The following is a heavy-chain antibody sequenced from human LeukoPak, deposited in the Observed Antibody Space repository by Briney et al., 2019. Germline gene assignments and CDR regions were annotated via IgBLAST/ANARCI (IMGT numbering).Heavy chain of an antibody. CDR3: AKDWAYSGNYYYFDH. CDR2: VTGSGTST. CDR1: GFTFSTYW. Sequence: GGSLRLSCAASGFTFSTYWMNWFRQAPGKGLEWVSGVTGSGTSTYYADSVRGRFTISRDNSKNTLYLQMNSLGAEDTAVYYCAKDWAYSGNYYYFDHWGQGTQVTVSS. D-gene: IGHD1-26*01. V-gene: IGHV3-23*01. J-gene: IGHJ4*02.